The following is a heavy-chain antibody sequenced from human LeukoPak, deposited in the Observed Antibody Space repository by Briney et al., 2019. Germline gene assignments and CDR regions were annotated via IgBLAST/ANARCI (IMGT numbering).Heavy chain of an antibody. CDR2: IYHSGST. Sequence: SETLSLTCAVYGGSFSGYYWSWIRQPPGKGLEWIGYIYHSGSTYYNPSLKSRVTISVDRSKNQFSLKLSSVTAADTAVYYCARGITMVRGVQPYYFDYWGQGTLVTVSS. D-gene: IGHD3-10*01. J-gene: IGHJ4*02. CDR3: ARGITMVRGVQPYYFDY. V-gene: IGHV4-34*01. CDR1: GGSFSGYY.